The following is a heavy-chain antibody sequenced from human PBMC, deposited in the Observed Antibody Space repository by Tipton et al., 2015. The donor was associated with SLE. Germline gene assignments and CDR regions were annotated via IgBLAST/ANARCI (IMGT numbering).Heavy chain of an antibody. D-gene: IGHD1-1*01. CDR1: GFTFSRYE. CDR3: ARDGNVGDY. J-gene: IGHJ4*02. Sequence: SLRLSCAASGFTFSRYEMNWVRQAPGKGLEWGSHISSSGSTIYYADSVKGRFTTSRDNAKNSLYLQMNSLGAEDTAVYYCARDGNVGDYLGQGTLVTVSS. V-gene: IGHV3-48*03. CDR2: ISSSGSTI.